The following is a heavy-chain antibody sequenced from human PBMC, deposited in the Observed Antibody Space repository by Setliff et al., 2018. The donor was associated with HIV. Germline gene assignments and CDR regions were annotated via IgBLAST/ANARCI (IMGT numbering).Heavy chain of an antibody. D-gene: IGHD3-10*01. Sequence: SLRLSCEASGFTFSVYGMHWVRQAPGKGLEWVAVVWYDGGKKYYADSVKGRFTISRDDSKNTLYLQMNSLRAEDTAVYFCAKSGFGVVALGINNWFDPWGQGTLVTVSS. CDR1: GFTFSVYG. CDR3: AKSGFGVVALGINNWFDP. CDR2: VWYDGGKK. V-gene: IGHV3-33*06. J-gene: IGHJ5*02.